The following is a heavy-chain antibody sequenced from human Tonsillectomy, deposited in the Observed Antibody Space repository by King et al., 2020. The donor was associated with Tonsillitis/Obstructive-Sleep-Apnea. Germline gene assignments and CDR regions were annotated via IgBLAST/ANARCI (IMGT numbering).Heavy chain of an antibody. CDR3: VKGYSSGWFGPNYFDY. J-gene: IGHJ4*02. Sequence: QLVQSGGGLVQPGGSLRLSCSASGFTFSSYAMHWVRQAPGKGLEYVSAISSNGDITYYADSVKGRFTISRDNSKNTVYFQMSSLRAEDTAVYYCVKGYSSGWFGPNYFDYWGQGTLVTVSS. V-gene: IGHV3-64D*06. D-gene: IGHD6-19*01. CDR2: ISSNGDIT. CDR1: GFTFSSYA.